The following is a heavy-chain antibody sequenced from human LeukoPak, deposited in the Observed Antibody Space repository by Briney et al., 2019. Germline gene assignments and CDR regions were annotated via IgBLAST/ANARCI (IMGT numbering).Heavy chain of an antibody. CDR2: INHSGST. V-gene: IGHV4-34*01. D-gene: IGHD2-2*01. J-gene: IGHJ5*02. Sequence: PSETLSLTCAVYGGSFSGYYWSWIRQPPGKGLEWIGEINHSGSTNYNPSLKSRVTISVDTSKNQFSLKLSSVTAADTAVYYCARAAPFRYQLLSPKIQRGWFDPWGQGTLVTVSS. CDR3: ARAAPFRYQLLSPKIQRGWFDP. CDR1: GGSFSGYY.